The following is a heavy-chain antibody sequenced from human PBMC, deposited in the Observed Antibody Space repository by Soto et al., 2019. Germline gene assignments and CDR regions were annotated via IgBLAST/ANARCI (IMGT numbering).Heavy chain of an antibody. J-gene: IGHJ4*02. Sequence: ASVKVSCKASGYTFTRYGISWMRQAPGQGLEWMGWISAYNGNTNYAQKLQGRVTMTTDTSTSTAYMELSSLRSEDTAVYYCARTLYGDNADYWGQGTLVTVSS. CDR3: ARTLYGDNADY. D-gene: IGHD4-17*01. CDR2: ISAYNGNT. V-gene: IGHV1-18*01. CDR1: GYTFTRYG.